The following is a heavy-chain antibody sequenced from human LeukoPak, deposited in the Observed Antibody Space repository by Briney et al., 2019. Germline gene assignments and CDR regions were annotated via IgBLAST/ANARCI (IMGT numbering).Heavy chain of an antibody. CDR1: GFTFSSYG. Sequence: GGSLRLSCAASGFTFSSYGMSWVRQAPGKGLEWVSAISGGSTYYADSVKGRFTISRDNSKNTLYLQMNSLRAEDTAVYYCAKERDYGDWIKYYFDYWGQGTLVTVSS. J-gene: IGHJ4*02. CDR3: AKERDYGDWIKYYFDY. CDR2: ISGGST. D-gene: IGHD4-17*01. V-gene: IGHV3-23*01.